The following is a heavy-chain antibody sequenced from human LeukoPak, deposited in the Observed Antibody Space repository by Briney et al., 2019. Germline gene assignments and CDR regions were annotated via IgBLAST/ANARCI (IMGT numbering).Heavy chain of an antibody. Sequence: PGGSLRLSCIGSGFTFGDYGMSWVRQAPGKGLEWVSYISSSGSTIYYADSVKGRFTISRDNAKNSLYLQMNSLRAEDTAVYYCARDRREFDYWGQGTLVTVSS. CDR3: ARDRREFDY. J-gene: IGHJ4*02. V-gene: IGHV3-48*03. D-gene: IGHD1-26*01. CDR1: GFTFGDYG. CDR2: ISSSGSTI.